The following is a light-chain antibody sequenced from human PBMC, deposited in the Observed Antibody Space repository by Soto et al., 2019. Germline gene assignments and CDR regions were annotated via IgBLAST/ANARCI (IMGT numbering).Light chain of an antibody. CDR3: GTWDDSQTTWM. CDR2: KDD. CDR1: SANIGSNY. Sequence: QSVLTQPPSASGTPGQRVTISCSGSSANIGSNYVNWYQELPEAAPKLLIYKDDKRPSGVPDRFSASKSASSASLAISGLRSYDEATYFCGTWDDSQTTWMFGGGTKLTVL. V-gene: IGLV1-47*01. J-gene: IGLJ3*02.